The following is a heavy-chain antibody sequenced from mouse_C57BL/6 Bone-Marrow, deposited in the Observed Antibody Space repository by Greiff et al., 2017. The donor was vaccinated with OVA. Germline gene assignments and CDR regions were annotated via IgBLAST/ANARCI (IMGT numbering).Heavy chain of an antibody. Sequence: EVKVEESGEGLVKPGGSLKLSCAASGFTFSSYAMSWVRQTPEKRLEWVAYISSGGDYIYYADTVKGRFTISRDNARNTLYLQMSSLKSEDTAMYYCTRDLYYYGSRNWYFDVWGTGTTVTVSS. V-gene: IGHV5-9-1*02. D-gene: IGHD1-1*01. CDR3: TRDLYYYGSRNWYFDV. CDR2: ISSGGDYI. CDR1: GFTFSSYA. J-gene: IGHJ1*03.